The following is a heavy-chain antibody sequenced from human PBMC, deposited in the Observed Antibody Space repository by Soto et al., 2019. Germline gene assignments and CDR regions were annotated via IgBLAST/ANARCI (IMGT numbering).Heavy chain of an antibody. CDR2: INHSGST. CDR1: GGSFSDYY. CDR3: ARGGSNYSVVRGNMDV. D-gene: IGHD4-4*01. Sequence: QVQLQQWGAGLLKPSETLSLTCAVYGGSFSDYYWSWIRQPPGKGLEWIGEINHSGSTNYNPSLKSRVTISVDTSKNQFSLKLSSVTAADTAVYYCARGGSNYSVVRGNMDVWGKGTTVTVSS. V-gene: IGHV4-34*01. J-gene: IGHJ6*03.